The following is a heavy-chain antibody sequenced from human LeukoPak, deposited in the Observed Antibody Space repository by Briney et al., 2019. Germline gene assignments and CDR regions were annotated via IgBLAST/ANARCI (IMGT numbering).Heavy chain of an antibody. D-gene: IGHD2-15*01. Sequence: SETLSLACVVSGGSVSGYYWGWIRQPPGRGLEWIGYVYYSGSTNYNPSFKSRITISVDTSRNQFSLQLSSVTAADTAVYYCARIHRYCSGGACYVLDNWGQGTLVAVSS. CDR3: ARIHRYCSGGACYVLDN. CDR2: VYYSGST. J-gene: IGHJ4*02. CDR1: GGSVSGYY. V-gene: IGHV4-59*02.